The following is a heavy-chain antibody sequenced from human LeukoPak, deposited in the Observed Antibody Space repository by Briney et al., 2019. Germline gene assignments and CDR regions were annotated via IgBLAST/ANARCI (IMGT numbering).Heavy chain of an antibody. CDR3: ASDQVGSGGNWFDP. V-gene: IGHV3-33*01. J-gene: IGHJ5*02. CDR2: IWYDGSNK. D-gene: IGHD3-10*01. CDR1: GFTFNNYG. Sequence: PGGSLRLSCAASGFTFNNYGMHWVRQAPGKGLEWVATIWYDGSNKYYGDSAKGRFTISRDNSKNTLYMQMNSLRAEDTAVYYCASDQVGSGGNWFDPWGQGILVTVSS.